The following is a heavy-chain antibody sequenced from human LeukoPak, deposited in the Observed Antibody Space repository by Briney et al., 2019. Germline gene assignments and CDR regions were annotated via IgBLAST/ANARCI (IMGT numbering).Heavy chain of an antibody. CDR2: IKSDGSST. D-gene: IGHD3-22*01. V-gene: IGHV3-74*01. CDR3: ARGYYYDSSGSVAPFDY. CDR1: GFTFSSYW. Sequence: PEGSLRLSCAASGFTFSSYWMHWIRQAPGKGLVWVSRIKSDGSSTSYADSVKGRFTISRDNAKNTLYLQMNSLGAEDTAVYYCARGYYYDSSGSVAPFDYWGQGTLVTVSS. J-gene: IGHJ4*02.